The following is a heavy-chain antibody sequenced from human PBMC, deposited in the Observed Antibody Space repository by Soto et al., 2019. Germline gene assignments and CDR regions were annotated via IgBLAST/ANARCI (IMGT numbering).Heavy chain of an antibody. CDR3: VRRGMSQVGFDT. D-gene: IGHD3-10*01. CDR2: FNPSGDAT. Sequence: QVQLVQSGAEVKKPGTSVKVSCKASGYIFSNYYMHWVRQAPGQGLEWMGVFNPSGDATHYAQSFQGRVSVTRDTSTSTVYMELSTLTSEDTAVYYCVRRGMSQVGFDTWGQGTMVTVSS. J-gene: IGHJ3*02. V-gene: IGHV1-46*01. CDR1: GYIFSNYY.